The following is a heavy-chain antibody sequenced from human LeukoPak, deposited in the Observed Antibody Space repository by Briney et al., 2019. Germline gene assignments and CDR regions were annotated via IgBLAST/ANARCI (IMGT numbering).Heavy chain of an antibody. J-gene: IGHJ4*02. D-gene: IGHD6-6*01. CDR3: ARDYSSSWLRFFDY. CDR1: GFTFSSYG. Sequence: GGSLRLSCAASGFTFSSYGMHWVRQAPGKGLEWVAVMWFDGSNIYYADSVKGRFTISRDNSKNTLYLQMNSLRAKDTAVYYCARDYSSSWLRFFDYWGQGTLVTVSS. CDR2: MWFDGSNI. V-gene: IGHV3-33*01.